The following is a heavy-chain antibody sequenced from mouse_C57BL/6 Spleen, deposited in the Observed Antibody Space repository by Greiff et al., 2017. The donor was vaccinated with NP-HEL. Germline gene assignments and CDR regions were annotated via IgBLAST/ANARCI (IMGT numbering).Heavy chain of an antibody. V-gene: IGHV1-72*01. Sequence: VQLQQPGAELVKPGASVKLSCKASGYTFPNSWMHWVKPRPGPGLEWIGRIGPKSGGTKYNEEFKSKATLTVDKPSSTAYMQLSSLTSEDSAVYYCARWNYGSSYEVYFDYWGQGTTLTVSS. CDR3: ARWNYGSSYEVYFDY. CDR2: IGPKSGGT. D-gene: IGHD1-1*01. J-gene: IGHJ2*01. CDR1: GYTFPNSW.